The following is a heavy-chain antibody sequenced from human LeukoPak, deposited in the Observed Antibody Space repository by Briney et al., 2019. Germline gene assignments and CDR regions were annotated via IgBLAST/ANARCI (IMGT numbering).Heavy chain of an antibody. CDR1: GYTFTSCG. Sequence: ASVKVSCKASGYTFTSCGISWVRQAPGQGLEWMGGISAYNGNANYAQKLQGRVTMTTDTSTSTAYMELRSLRSDDTAVYYCARDGYSSGFFWFDPWSQGTLVTVSS. CDR2: ISAYNGNA. V-gene: IGHV1-18*01. J-gene: IGHJ5*02. D-gene: IGHD6-19*01. CDR3: ARDGYSSGFFWFDP.